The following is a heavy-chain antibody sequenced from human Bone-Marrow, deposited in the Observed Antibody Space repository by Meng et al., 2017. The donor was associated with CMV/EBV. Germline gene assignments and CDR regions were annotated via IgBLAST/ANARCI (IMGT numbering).Heavy chain of an antibody. V-gene: IGHV4-34*01. D-gene: IGHD3-3*01. CDR2: INHSGST. J-gene: IGHJ6*02. Sequence: GSLRLSCAVYGGSFSGYYWSWIRQPPGKGLEWIGEINHSGSTNYNPSLKSRVTISVDTSKNQFSLKLSSVTAADTAVYYCARAVWSGYPHYYYGMDVWGQGTTVTVSS. CDR1: GGSFSGYY. CDR3: ARAVWSGYPHYYYGMDV.